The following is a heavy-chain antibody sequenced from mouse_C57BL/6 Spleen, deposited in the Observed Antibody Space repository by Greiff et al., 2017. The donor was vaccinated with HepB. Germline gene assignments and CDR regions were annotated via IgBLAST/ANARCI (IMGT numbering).Heavy chain of an antibody. D-gene: IGHD1-1*01. V-gene: IGHV1-50*01. CDR2: IDPSDSYT. J-gene: IGHJ1*03. Sequence: QVQLQQPGAELVKPGASVKLSCKASGYTFTSYWMQWVKQRPGQGLEWLGEIDPSDSYTNYNHKFKGKATLTVDTSSSTAYMQLSSLTSEDSAVYYCARLVITTVVAPYFDVWGTGTTVTVSS. CDR1: GYTFTSYW. CDR3: ARLVITTVVAPYFDV.